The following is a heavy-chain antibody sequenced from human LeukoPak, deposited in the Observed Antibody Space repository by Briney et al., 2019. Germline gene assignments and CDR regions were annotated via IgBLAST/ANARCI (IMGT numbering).Heavy chain of an antibody. D-gene: IGHD5-12*01. V-gene: IGHV3-23*01. CDR3: AEHLGYTTTHFDY. CDR1: GITFSSHA. Sequence: GGSLRLSCAASGITFSSHAMSWVRQAPGKGLEWVSGISDSGVSTYYADSVKGRFTISRDNSKNTLYLQMNSLRGEDTAVYYWAEHLGYTTTHFDYWGQGTLVTVSS. J-gene: IGHJ4*02. CDR2: ISDSGVST.